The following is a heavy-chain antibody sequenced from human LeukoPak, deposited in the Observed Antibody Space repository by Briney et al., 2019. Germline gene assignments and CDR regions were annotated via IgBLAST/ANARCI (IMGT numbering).Heavy chain of an antibody. V-gene: IGHV7-4-1*02. J-gene: IGHJ6*03. CDR3: ARAGYSSSWYFHYYYYMDV. Sequence: ASVKVSCKASGGTFSSYAISWVRQAPGQGLEWMGWINTNTGNPTYAQGFTGRFVFSLDTSASTAYLQISSLKAEDTAVYYCARAGYSSSWYFHYYYYMDVWGKGTTVTVSS. CDR2: INTNTGNP. CDR1: GGTFSSYA. D-gene: IGHD6-13*01.